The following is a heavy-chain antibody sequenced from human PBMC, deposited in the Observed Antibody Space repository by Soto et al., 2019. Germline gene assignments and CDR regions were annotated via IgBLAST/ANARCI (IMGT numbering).Heavy chain of an antibody. Sequence: QVQLVQSGAEVKKPGASVKVSCKASGYPFTIYGLHWVRQAPGRGLEWMGCISAGDGDTKYSQKFQGRVTITRDTSASAAYMELYTLTSEDTAVYYCARNTNWNDDAFDIWGPGTLVTVSS. V-gene: IGHV1-3*01. CDR1: GYPFTIYG. CDR2: ISAGDGDT. D-gene: IGHD1-1*01. CDR3: ARNTNWNDDAFDI. J-gene: IGHJ3*02.